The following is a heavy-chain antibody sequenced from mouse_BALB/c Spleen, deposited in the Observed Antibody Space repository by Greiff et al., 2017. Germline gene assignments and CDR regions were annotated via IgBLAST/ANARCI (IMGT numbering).Heavy chain of an antibody. CDR2: IWAGGST. CDR1: GFSLTSYG. Sequence: VKLVESGPGLVAPSQSLSITCTVSGFSLTSYGVHWVRQPPGKGLEWLGVIWAGGSTNYNSALMSRLSISKDNSKSQVFFKMNSLQADDTAIYYCARRGAPAGLRLYAMDYWGQGTSVTVSS. J-gene: IGHJ4*01. V-gene: IGHV2-9*02. D-gene: IGHD2-2*01. CDR3: ARRGAPAGLRLYAMDY.